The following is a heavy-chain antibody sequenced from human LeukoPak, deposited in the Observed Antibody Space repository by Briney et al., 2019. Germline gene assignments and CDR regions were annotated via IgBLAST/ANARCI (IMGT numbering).Heavy chain of an antibody. CDR1: GFTFSSYA. CDR3: ARDSYGFGY. V-gene: IGHV3-30-3*01. D-gene: IGHD5-18*01. Sequence: GRSLRLSCAASGFTFSSYAMHWVRQAPGKGLEWVAVISYDGSNKYYADSVKGRFTISRDNSKNTLYLQMNSLRAEDTAVYYCARDSYGFGYWGQGTLVTVSS. CDR2: ISYDGSNK. J-gene: IGHJ4*02.